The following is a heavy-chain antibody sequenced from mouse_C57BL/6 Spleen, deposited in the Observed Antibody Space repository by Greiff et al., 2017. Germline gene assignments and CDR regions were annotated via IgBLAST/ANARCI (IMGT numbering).Heavy chain of an antibody. V-gene: IGHV1-50*01. CDR1: GYTFTSYW. CDR2: IDPSDSYT. Sequence: QVQLKQPGAELVKPGASVKLSCKASGYTFTSYWMQWVNQRPGQGLEWIGEIDPSDSYTNYNQKFKGKATLTVDTSSSTAYMQLSSLTSEDSAVYYCARDPLRLYYFDYWGQGTTLTVSS. CDR3: ARDPLRLYYFDY. J-gene: IGHJ2*01.